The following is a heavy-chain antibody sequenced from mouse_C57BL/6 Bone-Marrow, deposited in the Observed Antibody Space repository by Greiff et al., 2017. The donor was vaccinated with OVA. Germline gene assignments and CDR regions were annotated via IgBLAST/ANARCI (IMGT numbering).Heavy chain of an antibody. V-gene: IGHV1-69*01. D-gene: IGHD1-1*02. Sequence: QVQLQQPGAELVMPGASVKLSCKASGYTFTSYWMHWVKQRPGQGLEWIGEIDPSDSYTNYNQKFKGKSTLTVDKSSSTAYMQLSSLTSEDSAVYYCARKGGVFDYWGQGTTLTVSS. CDR1: GYTFTSYW. J-gene: IGHJ2*01. CDR3: ARKGGVFDY. CDR2: IDPSDSYT.